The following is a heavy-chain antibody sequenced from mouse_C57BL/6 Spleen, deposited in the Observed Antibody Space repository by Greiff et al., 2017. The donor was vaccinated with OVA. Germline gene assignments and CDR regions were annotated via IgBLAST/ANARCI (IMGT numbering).Heavy chain of an antibody. CDR2: FYPGSGSI. J-gene: IGHJ4*01. CDR3: ARHEGYGSSPSYYAMDY. D-gene: IGHD1-1*01. Sequence: QVQLQQSGAELVKPGASVTLSCKASGYTFTEYPIHWVKQRSGQGLEWIGWFYPGSGSIKYNEKFKDKATLTADKSSSTVYMELSRLTSEDSAVYFCARHEGYGSSPSYYAMDYWGQGTSVTVSS. V-gene: IGHV1-62-2*01. CDR1: GYTFTEYP.